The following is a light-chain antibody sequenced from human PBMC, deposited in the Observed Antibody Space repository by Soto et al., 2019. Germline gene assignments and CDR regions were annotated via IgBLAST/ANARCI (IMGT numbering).Light chain of an antibody. CDR1: QTISGW. Sequence: DIQMTQSPSTLSASVGDTVTITCRASQTISGWLAWYQQRPGKAPNLLIFDASTLESGVPSRFSGSGSGTEFTLTISSMQPDDLANYYCQQYNSYPWTFGQGTKVDIK. CDR2: DAS. J-gene: IGKJ1*01. CDR3: QQYNSYPWT. V-gene: IGKV1-5*01.